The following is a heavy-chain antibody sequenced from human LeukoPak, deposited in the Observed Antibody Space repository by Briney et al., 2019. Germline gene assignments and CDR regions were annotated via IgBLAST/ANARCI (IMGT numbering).Heavy chain of an antibody. D-gene: IGHD5-24*01. J-gene: IGHJ4*02. V-gene: IGHV4-61*05. CDR1: GGSISSTTYY. CDR2: IYYSGST. CDR3: ARFGDGYKGGYFDY. Sequence: SETLSLTCTVSGGSISSTTYYWGWIRRPPGKGLEWIGYIYYSGSTNYNPPLKSRVTISVDTSKNQFSLKLSSVTAADTAVYYCARFGDGYKGGYFDYWGQGTLVTVSS.